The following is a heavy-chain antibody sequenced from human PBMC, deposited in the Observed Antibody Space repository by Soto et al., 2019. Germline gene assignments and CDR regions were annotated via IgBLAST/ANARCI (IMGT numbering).Heavy chain of an antibody. V-gene: IGHV3-7*01. CDR2: IKQDGSEK. D-gene: IGHD6-6*01. J-gene: IGHJ4*02. CDR3: SRDRHAWYSSSPHYAY. Sequence: EVQLVESGGDLVQPGGSLRLSCAASGFTFSTYWMSWVRQAPGKGLEWVANIKQDGSEKYYVDSVKGRFTISRDNAKNSLVLQMNSLRGEDTAVYYCSRDRHAWYSSSPHYAYWGQGTLVNVPS. CDR1: GFTFSTYW.